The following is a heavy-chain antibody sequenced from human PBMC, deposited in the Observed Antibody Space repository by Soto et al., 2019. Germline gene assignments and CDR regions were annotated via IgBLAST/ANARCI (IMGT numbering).Heavy chain of an antibody. CDR2: IKSKTDGGTT. J-gene: IGHJ4*02. CDR3: TTDPALYYYDSSGTY. Sequence: GGSLRLSCAASGFTFSNAWMNWVRQAPGKGLEWVGRIKSKTDGGTTDYAAPVKGRFTISRDDSKNTLYLQMNSLKTEDTAVYYCTTDPALYYYDSSGTYWGQGTLVTVSS. V-gene: IGHV3-15*07. CDR1: GFTFSNAW. D-gene: IGHD3-22*01.